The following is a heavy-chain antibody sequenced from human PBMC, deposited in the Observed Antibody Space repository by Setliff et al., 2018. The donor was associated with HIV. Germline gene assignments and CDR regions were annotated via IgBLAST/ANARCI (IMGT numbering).Heavy chain of an antibody. D-gene: IGHD6-19*01. V-gene: IGHV1-46*01. CDR1: GYRFSNHF. Sequence: ASVKVSCKSSGYRFSNHFIHWVRQAPGQGLEWMEVIDPTDGSTSFTQKFQGRVTVTIDTSTSTAYMELRSLRSDDTAVYFCARLGSGWSDSYYYAMDVWGQGTTVTVSS. CDR3: ARLGSGWSDSYYYAMDV. J-gene: IGHJ6*02. CDR2: IDPTDGST.